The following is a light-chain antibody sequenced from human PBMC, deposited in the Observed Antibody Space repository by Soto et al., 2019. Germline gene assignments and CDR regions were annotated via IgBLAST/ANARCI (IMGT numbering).Light chain of an antibody. V-gene: IGLV1-40*01. CDR3: QSYDSSLSVV. J-gene: IGLJ2*01. CDR1: SSNIGAGYD. Sequence: QSVLTQPPSVSGAPGQRVTISCTGSSSNIGAGYDVHWYQQLPGTAPKLLIYGNSNRPSGVPDRFSGSKSCTSASLAITRLQAEDEADYYCQSYDSSLSVVFGGGTKVTVL. CDR2: GNS.